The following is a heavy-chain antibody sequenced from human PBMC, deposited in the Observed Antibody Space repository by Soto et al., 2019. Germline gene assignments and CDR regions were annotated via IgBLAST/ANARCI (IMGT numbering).Heavy chain of an antibody. CDR3: ARTKKYDSSGYYYFDY. J-gene: IGHJ4*02. V-gene: IGHV4-30-4*01. D-gene: IGHD3-22*01. CDR2: IYYSGST. Sequence: QVQLQESGPGLVKPSQTLSLTCTVSGGSISSGDYYWSWIRQPPGKGLEWIGYIYYSGSTYYNPSLKSRVTISVDTSKNQCSLKLSSVTAADTAVYYCARTKKYDSSGYYYFDYWGQGTLVTVSS. CDR1: GGSISSGDYY.